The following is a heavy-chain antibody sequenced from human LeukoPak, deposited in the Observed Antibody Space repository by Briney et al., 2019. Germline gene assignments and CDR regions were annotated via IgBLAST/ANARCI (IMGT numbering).Heavy chain of an antibody. V-gene: IGHV4-59*08. CDR3: ARQRISSGWSPFDY. Sequence: SGTLSLTCTVSGGSISSYYWSWIRQPPGKGLEWIGYIYYSGSTNYNPSLKSRVTISVDTSKNQFSLKLSSVTAADTAVYYCARQRISSGWSPFDYWGQGTLVTVSS. CDR2: IYYSGST. J-gene: IGHJ4*02. CDR1: GGSISSYY. D-gene: IGHD6-19*01.